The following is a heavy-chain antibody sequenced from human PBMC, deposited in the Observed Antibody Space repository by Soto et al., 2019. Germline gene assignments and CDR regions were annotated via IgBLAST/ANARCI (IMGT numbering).Heavy chain of an antibody. CDR1: GYSFTSYW. V-gene: IGHV5-10-1*03. CDR3: ARMAQMEGDSSGYYQDLFDY. CDR2: IDPSDSYT. J-gene: IGHJ4*02. D-gene: IGHD3-22*01. Sequence: EVQLVQSGAEVKKPGESLRISCKGSGYSFTSYWISWVRQMPGKGLEWMGRIDPSDSYTNYSPSFQGHVTISADKSISTAYLQWSSLKASDTAMYYCARMAQMEGDSSGYYQDLFDYWGQGTLFTVSS.